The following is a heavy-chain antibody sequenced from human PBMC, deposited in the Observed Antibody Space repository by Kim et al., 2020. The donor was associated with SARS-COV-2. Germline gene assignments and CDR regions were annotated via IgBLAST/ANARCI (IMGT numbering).Heavy chain of an antibody. Sequence: GGSLRLSCAASGFTFDDYAMHWVRQAPGKGLEWVSGISWNSGSIGYADSVKGRFTISRDNAKNSLYLQMNSLRAEDTVLYYCAKEGGIYYFDYWGQGTLVTVSS. V-gene: IGHV3-9*01. CDR3: AKEGGIYYFDY. CDR1: GFTFDDYA. J-gene: IGHJ4*02. D-gene: IGHD1-26*01. CDR2: ISWNSGSI.